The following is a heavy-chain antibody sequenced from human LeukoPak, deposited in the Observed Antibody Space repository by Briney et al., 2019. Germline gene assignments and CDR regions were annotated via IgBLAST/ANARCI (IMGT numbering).Heavy chain of an antibody. Sequence: SETLSLTFAVYGGSFSGYYWSWIRQPPGKGLEWIGEINHSGSTNYNPSLKSRVTISVDTSKNQFSLKLSSVTAADTAVYYCARHGHCSSTSCYGGFDYWGQGTLVTVSS. CDR2: INHSGST. CDR3: ARHGHCSSTSCYGGFDY. V-gene: IGHV4-34*01. J-gene: IGHJ4*02. D-gene: IGHD2-2*01. CDR1: GGSFSGYY.